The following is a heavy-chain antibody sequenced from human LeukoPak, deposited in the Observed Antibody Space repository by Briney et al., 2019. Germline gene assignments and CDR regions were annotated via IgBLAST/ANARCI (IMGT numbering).Heavy chain of an antibody. V-gene: IGHV4-34*01. CDR3: AREGGYYYDSSGYYGY. D-gene: IGHD3-22*01. CDR2: INHSGST. CDR1: GGSFSGYY. J-gene: IGHJ4*02. Sequence: SETLSLTCAVYGGSFSGYYWSRIRQPPGKGLEWIGEINHSGSTNYNPSLKSRVTISVDTSKNQFSLKLSSVTAADTAVYYCAREGGYYYDSSGYYGYWGQGTLVTVSS.